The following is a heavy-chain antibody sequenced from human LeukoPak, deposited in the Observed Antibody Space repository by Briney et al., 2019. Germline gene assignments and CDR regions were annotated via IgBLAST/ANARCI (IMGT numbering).Heavy chain of an antibody. J-gene: IGHJ4*02. CDR1: GGSISSSCYY. D-gene: IGHD6-13*01. CDR2: IYYTGST. Sequence: SETLSLTCTVSGGSISSSCYYWGWLRQPPGKGLEWIGNIYYTGSTYYNPSLKSRLTISVDTSKSHFSLTLSSVTAADTAVYYCARTGTYFDYWGQGTLVTVSS. CDR3: ARTGTYFDY. V-gene: IGHV4-39*02.